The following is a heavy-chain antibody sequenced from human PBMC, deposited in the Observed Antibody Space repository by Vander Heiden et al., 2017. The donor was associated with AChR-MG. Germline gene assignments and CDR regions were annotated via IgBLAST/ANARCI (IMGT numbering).Heavy chain of an antibody. V-gene: IGHV3-21*01. CDR1: GFTFSSYS. D-gene: IGHD2-2*01. CDR3: AREGAAGPAASRTMDV. J-gene: IGHJ6*03. Sequence: EVQLVESGGGLVKPGGSLRLSCAASGFTFSSYSMNWVRQAPGKGLEWVSSISSSSSYIYYADSVKGRFTISRDNAKNSLYLQMNSLRAEDTAVYYCAREGAAGPAASRTMDVWGKGTTVTVSS. CDR2: ISSSSSYI.